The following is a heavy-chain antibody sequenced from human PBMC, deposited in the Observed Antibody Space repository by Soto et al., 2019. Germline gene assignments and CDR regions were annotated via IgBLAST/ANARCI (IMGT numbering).Heavy chain of an antibody. CDR3: ARDRSGSYYPGYFDY. V-gene: IGHV3-30-3*01. Sequence: QVQLVESGGGVVQPGRPLRLSCAASGFTFSSYAMHWVRQAPGKGLEWVAVISYDGSNKYYADSVKGRFTISRDNSKNTLYLQMNSLRAEDTAVYYCARDRSGSYYPGYFDYWGQGTLVTVSS. D-gene: IGHD1-26*01. CDR1: GFTFSSYA. J-gene: IGHJ4*02. CDR2: ISYDGSNK.